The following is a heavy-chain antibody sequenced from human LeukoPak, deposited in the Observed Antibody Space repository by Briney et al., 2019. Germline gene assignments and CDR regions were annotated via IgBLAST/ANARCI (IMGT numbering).Heavy chain of an antibody. D-gene: IGHD2/OR15-2a*01. V-gene: IGHV3-7*01. Sequence: GGSLRLSCVASGFTFRNSYMSWVRQAPGKGLEWVANIGYDGSQKNYVDSVKGRFTISRDNAKNSLYLQIDSLRAEDTAVYYCAREFFPPGLLTIVFEKWGQGTLLTVSS. J-gene: IGHJ4*02. CDR1: GFTFRNSY. CDR3: AREFFPPGLLTIVFEK. CDR2: IGYDGSQK.